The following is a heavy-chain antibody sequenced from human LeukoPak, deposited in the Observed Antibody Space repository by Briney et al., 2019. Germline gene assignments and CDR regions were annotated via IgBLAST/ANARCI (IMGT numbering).Heavy chain of an antibody. CDR3: ARLPAVAGYYYYYYMDV. CDR2: IYYSGST. J-gene: IGHJ6*03. CDR1: GGSISSSSYY. Sequence: SETLSLTCTVSGGSISSSSYYWGWIRRPPGKGLEWIGSIYYSGSTYYNPSLKSRVTISVDTSKNQFSLKLSSVTAADTAVYYCARLPAVAGYYYYYYMDVWGKGTTVTVSS. D-gene: IGHD6-19*01. V-gene: IGHV4-39*01.